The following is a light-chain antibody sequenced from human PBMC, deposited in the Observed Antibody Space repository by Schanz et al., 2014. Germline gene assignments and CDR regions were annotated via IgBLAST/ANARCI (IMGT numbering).Light chain of an antibody. CDR2: GAS. Sequence: EIVLTQSPGTLSLSPGERATLSCRASQSVDSSYLAWYQQKPGQAPRLLIYGASSRAPGIPDRLSGSGSGTDFTLTISRLEPEDFAVYYCQHYGSSPYTFGQGTKLEIK. V-gene: IGKV3-20*01. CDR3: QHYGSSPYT. J-gene: IGKJ2*01. CDR1: QSVDSSY.